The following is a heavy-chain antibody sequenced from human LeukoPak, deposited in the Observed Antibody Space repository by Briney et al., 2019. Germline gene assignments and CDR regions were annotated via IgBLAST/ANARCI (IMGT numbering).Heavy chain of an antibody. Sequence: GTSLRLSCAASGFTFRHYTMHWVRQAPGKGLEWVAALSDDGSNKFYADSVKGRFTISRDNAKNSLYLQMNSLRAEDTAVYYCAREADYYDSSGIDYWGQGTLVTVSS. V-gene: IGHV3-30*04. CDR3: AREADYYDSSGIDY. CDR2: LSDDGSNK. J-gene: IGHJ4*02. D-gene: IGHD3-22*01. CDR1: GFTFRHYT.